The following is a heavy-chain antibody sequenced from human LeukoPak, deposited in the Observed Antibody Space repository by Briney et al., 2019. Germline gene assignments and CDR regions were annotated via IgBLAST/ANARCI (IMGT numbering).Heavy chain of an antibody. D-gene: IGHD6-13*01. CDR1: GFTFTSYS. Sequence: GGSLRLSCAASGFTFTSYSMNWVRQAPGKGLEWVSYISGSSSAIHYADSVKGRFTISRDNANNSLYLQMNSLRAEDTAVYYCAKAAVYSINWTPFDDWGLGTLVTVSS. V-gene: IGHV3-48*04. CDR3: AKAAVYSINWTPFDD. J-gene: IGHJ4*02. CDR2: ISGSSSAI.